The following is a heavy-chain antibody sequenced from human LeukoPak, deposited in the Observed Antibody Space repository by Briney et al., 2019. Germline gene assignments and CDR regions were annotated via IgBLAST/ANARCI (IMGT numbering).Heavy chain of an antibody. CDR2: IWHDVSDR. V-gene: IGHV3-30*02. J-gene: IGHJ6*03. Sequence: PGGSLRLSCAASGFTFSSYGMHWVRQAPGKGLEWVAYIWHDVSDRYYGDSVKGRFTISRDNSKNTLYLQMNSLRVEDTAVYYCAKRTSTGSTDLYYSYMDVWGKGTTVTVSS. D-gene: IGHD3-10*01. CDR1: GFTFSSYG. CDR3: AKRTSTGSTDLYYSYMDV.